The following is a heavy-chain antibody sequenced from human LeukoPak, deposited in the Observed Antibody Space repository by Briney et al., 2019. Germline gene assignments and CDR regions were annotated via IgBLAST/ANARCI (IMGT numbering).Heavy chain of an antibody. CDR3: TRDRYRGHDLVDF. CDR1: GFIFSDYG. V-gene: IGHV3-30*03. D-gene: IGHD5-12*01. Sequence: GGSLRLSCAASGFIFSDYGMHWVRQAPGKGLEWVAVISYDGSNKFYGDSVKGRFTISRDNSKNTLYLQMNSLRADDTAVYYCTRDRYRGHDLVDFWGQGTLVTVSS. J-gene: IGHJ4*02. CDR2: ISYDGSNK.